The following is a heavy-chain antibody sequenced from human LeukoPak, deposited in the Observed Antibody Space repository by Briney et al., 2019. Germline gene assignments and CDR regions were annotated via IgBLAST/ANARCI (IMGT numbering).Heavy chain of an antibody. Sequence: SETLSLTCAVYGGSFRGYYWSWIRQPPGKGLEWIGEINHSGSTNYNPSLKRRVTISVDTSKNQFSLKLSSVAAADTAVYYCARGKWLQLDYWGQGTLVTVSS. V-gene: IGHV4-34*01. CDR1: GGSFRGYY. CDR3: ARGKWLQLDY. J-gene: IGHJ4*02. D-gene: IGHD5-24*01. CDR2: INHSGST.